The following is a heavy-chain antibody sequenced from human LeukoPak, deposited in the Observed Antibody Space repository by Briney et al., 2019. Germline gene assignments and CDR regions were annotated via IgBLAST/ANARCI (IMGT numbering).Heavy chain of an antibody. J-gene: IGHJ6*03. V-gene: IGHV1-69*05. CDR3: ARTAWLRAYYYYYLDL. CDR2: INPISGTA. D-gene: IGHD5-12*01. Sequence: GASVKVSCKASGGTFGSHVITWVRQAPGQGLELMGGINPISGTANYAQKFQGRLTITTDESTSTAYMDPSSLKSEDTAVYYCARTAWLRAYYYYYLDLWGKGTTVTVSS. CDR1: GGTFGSHV.